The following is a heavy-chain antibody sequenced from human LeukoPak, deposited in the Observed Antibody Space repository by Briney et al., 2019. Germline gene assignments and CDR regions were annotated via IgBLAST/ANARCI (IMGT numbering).Heavy chain of an antibody. V-gene: IGHV3-33*08. D-gene: IGHD5-12*01. J-gene: IGHJ4*02. Sequence: GGSLRLSCAASGFTFSSYSMNWVRQAPGKGLEWVAVIWYDGSNKYYADSVKGRFTISRDNSKNTLYLQMNSLRGDDTAVYYCANPQSRGYDYLDYWGQGTLVTVSS. CDR2: IWYDGSNK. CDR3: ANPQSRGYDYLDY. CDR1: GFTFSSYS.